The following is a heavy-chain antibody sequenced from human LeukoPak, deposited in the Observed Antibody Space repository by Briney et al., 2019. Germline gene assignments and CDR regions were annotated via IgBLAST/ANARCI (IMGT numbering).Heavy chain of an antibody. D-gene: IGHD5-24*01. Sequence: PSGTLSLTCAVSGGSISSSNWWSWVRQPPGKGLEWIGEINHSGSTNYNPSLKSRVTISVDTSKNQFSLRLSSVTAADTAVYYCARHRVGDGYREFDYWGQGTLVTVSS. CDR2: INHSGST. CDR3: ARHRVGDGYREFDY. J-gene: IGHJ4*02. CDR1: GGSISSSNW. V-gene: IGHV4-4*02.